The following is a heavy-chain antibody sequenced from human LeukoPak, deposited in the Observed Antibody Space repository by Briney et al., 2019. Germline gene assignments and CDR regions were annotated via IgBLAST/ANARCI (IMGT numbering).Heavy chain of an antibody. D-gene: IGHD5-24*01. J-gene: IGHJ4*02. CDR1: GFTFSSYE. V-gene: IGHV3-48*03. CDR2: ISSSDSTI. CDR3: ARTIEMATISYFDY. Sequence: GGSLRLPCAASGFTFSSYEMNWVRQAPGKGLEWVSYISSSDSTIYYADSVKGRFTISRDNAKNSLYLQMNSLRAGDTAVYYCARTIEMATISYFDYWGQGTLVTVSS.